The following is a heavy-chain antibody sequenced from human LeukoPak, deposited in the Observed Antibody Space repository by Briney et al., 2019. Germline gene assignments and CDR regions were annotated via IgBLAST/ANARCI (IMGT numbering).Heavy chain of an antibody. CDR3: VRELVPQSINSGYDSFHI. CDR1: GFTFSNYS. D-gene: IGHD5-12*01. CDR2: ISSSSRYI. J-gene: IGHJ3*02. Sequence: GGSLRLSCAASGFTFSNYSMNWVRQAPGKGLEWVSSISSSSRYIYYADSVKGRFTISRDNAKNSLYLQMNSLRAEDTAVYYCVRELVPQSINSGYDSFHIWGQGTMVTVSS. V-gene: IGHV3-21*01.